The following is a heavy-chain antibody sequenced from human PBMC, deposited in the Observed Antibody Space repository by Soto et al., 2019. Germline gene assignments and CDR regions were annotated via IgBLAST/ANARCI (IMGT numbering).Heavy chain of an antibody. CDR1: GYTFTSYG. V-gene: IGHV1-18*01. CDR3: ARDANYNYSTKEHWYFDL. J-gene: IGHJ2*01. Sequence: QVQLVQSGAEVKKPGASVKVSCKASGYTFTSYGISWVRQAPGQGLEWMGWISAYNGNTNYAQKHQGRVTMTTDTSTRTAYMEMRSLRSDDTAVYYCARDANYNYSTKEHWYFDLWGRGTLVTVSS. CDR2: ISAYNGNT. D-gene: IGHD3-22*01.